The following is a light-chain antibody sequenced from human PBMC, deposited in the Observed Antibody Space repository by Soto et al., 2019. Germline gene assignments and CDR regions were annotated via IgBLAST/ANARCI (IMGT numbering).Light chain of an antibody. V-gene: IGKV1-5*03. Sequence: DIQITQSPSTLSASEGDRVTISCRTSQSVSIWLAWYQQKPGRAPKLLIYKSSILESGVPSRFSGSGSGTEFTLTISSLQPDDFATYYCQQFNTSPWTFGQGTKVEIK. CDR2: KSS. J-gene: IGKJ1*01. CDR1: QSVSIW. CDR3: QQFNTSPWT.